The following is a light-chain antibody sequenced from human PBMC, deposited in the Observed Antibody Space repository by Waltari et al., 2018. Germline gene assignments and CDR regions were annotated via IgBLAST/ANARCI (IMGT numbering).Light chain of an antibody. CDR2: PAS. V-gene: IGKV3-20*01. CDR3: QKYDFLPAT. Sequence: ENVLTQSPGTLSLSPGERATISCKASQGVGKYLAWYQQRPGQAPRLLLYPASIRAAGSPDMFRGSGFGTDFSLTSSRLEPEDFAVYYCQKYDFLPATFGQGTTVEIK. CDR1: QGVGKY. J-gene: IGKJ1*01.